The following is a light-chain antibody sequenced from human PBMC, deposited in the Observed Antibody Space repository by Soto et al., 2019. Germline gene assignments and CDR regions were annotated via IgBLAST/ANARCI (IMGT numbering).Light chain of an antibody. CDR2: DAS. CDR3: QHFGGNTFT. Sequence: EFVFTQSPGTLSLSPGERATLSCRASQTVRNNYLAWYQQKPGQAPRLLIYDASSRATGIPDRFSGGGSGTHFTLTISSLEPGDFSVYYCQHFGGNTFTFGQGTRLEIK. CDR1: QTVRNNY. J-gene: IGKJ5*01. V-gene: IGKV3-20*01.